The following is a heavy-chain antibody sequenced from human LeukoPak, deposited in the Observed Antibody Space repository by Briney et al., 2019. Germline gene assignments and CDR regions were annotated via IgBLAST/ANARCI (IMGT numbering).Heavy chain of an antibody. CDR1: GFTFGYYA. CDR3: ARISAGTSLDY. J-gene: IGHJ4*02. CDR2: IRGKPFGGTY. Sequence: GGSLTLSCTASGFTFGYYAMSWVRQAPGKWLEWVGFIRGKPFGGTYEYAASLKGTFTISRDDSKSIAYLQMNSLKTEDTALYSCARISAGTSLDYWGQGTLVTVYS. V-gene: IGHV3-49*04.